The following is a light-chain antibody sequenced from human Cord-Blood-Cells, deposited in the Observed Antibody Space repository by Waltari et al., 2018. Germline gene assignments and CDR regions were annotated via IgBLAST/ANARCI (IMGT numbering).Light chain of an antibody. V-gene: IGLV2-14*01. J-gene: IGLJ3*02. Sequence: QSALTQPASVSGSPGQSITISCTGPSSDVGGYNYVSWYQQHPGKAPKLMIYDGSKRPSGVSNRFSGSKSGNTASLTISGLQAEDEADYYCSSYTSSSTWVFGGGTKLTVL. CDR1: SSDVGGYNY. CDR2: DGS. CDR3: SSYTSSSTWV.